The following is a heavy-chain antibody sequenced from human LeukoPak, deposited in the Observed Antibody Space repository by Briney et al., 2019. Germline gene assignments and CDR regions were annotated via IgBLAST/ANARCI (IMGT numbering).Heavy chain of an antibody. J-gene: IGHJ3*02. CDR2: IGVSGGAI. CDR1: AFTFSTYY. Sequence: GSLSLSRPPYAFTFSTYYTGWVRHPPGEWRRWDACIGVSGGAIYYADSVKGRFTISRDNSKRTLYLQMNSMRADDTALYDCAKWMSRVQAFDIWGQGTMVTVS. D-gene: IGHD2-2*03. CDR3: AKWMSRVQAFDI. V-gene: IGHV3-23*01.